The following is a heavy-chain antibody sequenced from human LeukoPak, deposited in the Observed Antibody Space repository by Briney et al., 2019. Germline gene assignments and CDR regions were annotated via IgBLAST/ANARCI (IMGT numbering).Heavy chain of an antibody. CDR1: GYTFTSYG. J-gene: IGHJ4*02. V-gene: IGHV1-18*01. Sequence: ASVKVSCKASGYTFTSYGISWVRQAPGQGLEGMGWISAYNGNTNYAQKLQGRVTMTTDTSTSTAYMELRSLRSDDTAVYYCARDSGDTAMGYFDYWGQGTLVTVSS. CDR3: ARDSGDTAMGYFDY. CDR2: ISAYNGNT. D-gene: IGHD5-18*01.